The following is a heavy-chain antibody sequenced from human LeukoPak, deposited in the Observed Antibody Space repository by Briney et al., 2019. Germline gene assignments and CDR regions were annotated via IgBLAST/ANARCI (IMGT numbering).Heavy chain of an antibody. CDR2: FSPGDGET. D-gene: IGHD3-16*02. V-gene: IGHV1-24*01. J-gene: IGHJ3*02. CDR3: ATRLGEFSSRDAFNI. CDR1: GYSLTELS. Sequence: ASVKVSCKVSGYSLTELSMHWVRQAPGKGLEWVGGFSPGDGETIYAQRFQGRVTMTEDTSTDPAYMELRSLTYEDTAVYYCATRLGEFSSRDAFNIWGQGTMVTVSS.